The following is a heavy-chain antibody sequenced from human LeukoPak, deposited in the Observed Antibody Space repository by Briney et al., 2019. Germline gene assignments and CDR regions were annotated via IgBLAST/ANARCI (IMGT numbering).Heavy chain of an antibody. CDR2: ISYDGSNK. J-gene: IGHJ4*02. V-gene: IGHV3-30-3*01. D-gene: IGHD3-3*01. CDR3: ARDDGVYYPHYYFDY. Sequence: PGGSLRLSCAASGFTFSSYAMHWVRQAPGKGLEWVAVISYDGSNKYYADSVKGRFTISRDNSKNTLYLQMNSLRAEDTAVYYCARDDGVYYPHYYFDYGGRGPLVTVSS. CDR1: GFTFSSYA.